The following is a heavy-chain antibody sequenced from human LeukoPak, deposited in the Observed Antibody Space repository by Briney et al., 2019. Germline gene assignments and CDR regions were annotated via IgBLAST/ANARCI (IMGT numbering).Heavy chain of an antibody. J-gene: IGHJ4*02. V-gene: IGHV3-30*04. CDR2: ISYDGSNK. D-gene: IGHD3-22*01. Sequence: GGSLRLSCAASGFTFSSYAMHWVRQAPGKGLEWVAVISYDGSNKYYADSVKGRFTISRDNSKNTLYLQMNSLRAEDTAVYYCARDTYYYDSNGQIDYWGQGTLVTVSS. CDR3: ARDTYYYDSNGQIDY. CDR1: GFTFSSYA.